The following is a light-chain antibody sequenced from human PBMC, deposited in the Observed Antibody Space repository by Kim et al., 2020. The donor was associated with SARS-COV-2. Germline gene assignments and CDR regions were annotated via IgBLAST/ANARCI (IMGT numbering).Light chain of an antibody. V-gene: IGLV3-1*01. Sequence: VSPGQKASIPCSGDKLGDKYACWYQQKPGQSPVLVIYQDSKRPSGIPERFSGFNSGNTATLTISGTQAMDEADYYCQAWDSSTEVFGTGTKVTVL. CDR1: KLGDKY. CDR2: QDS. J-gene: IGLJ1*01. CDR3: QAWDSSTEV.